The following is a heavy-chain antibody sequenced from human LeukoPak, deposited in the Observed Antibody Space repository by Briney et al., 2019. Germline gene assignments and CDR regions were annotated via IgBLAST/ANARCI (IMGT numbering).Heavy chain of an antibody. D-gene: IGHD6-19*01. Sequence: SETLSLTCTVSGGSLSSYYWRWIRHPPGKGLEWIGYIYYSGSTNYNPSLKSRVTISVDTSKNQFSRKLSSVTAADTAVYYCARMVRGWYNDFDYWGQGTLVTVSS. V-gene: IGHV4-59*01. CDR3: ARMVRGWYNDFDY. CDR1: GGSLSSYY. J-gene: IGHJ4*02. CDR2: IYYSGST.